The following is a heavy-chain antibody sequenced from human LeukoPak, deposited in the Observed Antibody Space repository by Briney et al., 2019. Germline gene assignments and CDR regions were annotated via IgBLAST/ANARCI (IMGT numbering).Heavy chain of an antibody. J-gene: IGHJ4*02. Sequence: PSVKVSCKASGYTFTSYGISWVRQAPGQGLEWMGWISAYNGNTNYAQKLQGRVTMTTDTSTSTAYMELRSLRSDDTAVYYCARGGYGDRSQGDQIDYWGQGTLVTVSS. D-gene: IGHD4-17*01. CDR2: ISAYNGNT. V-gene: IGHV1-18*01. CDR3: ARGGYGDRSQGDQIDY. CDR1: GYTFTSYG.